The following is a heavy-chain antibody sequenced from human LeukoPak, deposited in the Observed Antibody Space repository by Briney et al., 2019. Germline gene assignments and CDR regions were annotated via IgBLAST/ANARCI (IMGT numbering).Heavy chain of an antibody. V-gene: IGHV3-21*01. CDR2: ISRSSSYI. J-gene: IGHJ4*02. Sequence: PGGSLRLSCAASGFTFSSYSMNWVRQAPGKGLEWVSSISRSSSYIYYADSVKGRFTISRDNAKNSLYLQMNSLRAEDTAVYYCARGRPRDCSSTSCYVPNDYWGQGTLVTVSS. CDR3: ARGRPRDCSSTSCYVPNDY. D-gene: IGHD2-2*01. CDR1: GFTFSSYS.